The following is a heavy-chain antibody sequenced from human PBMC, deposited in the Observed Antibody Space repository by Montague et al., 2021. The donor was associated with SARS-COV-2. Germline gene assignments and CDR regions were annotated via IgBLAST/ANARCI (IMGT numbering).Heavy chain of an antibody. CDR3: ARSYSGSYHGAFDI. V-gene: IGHV3-30-3*01. Sequence: SLRLSCAASGFTLSSYAMHWVRQAPGKGLEWVAVISYDGSNKYYXDSVKGRFTISRDNSKNTLYLQMNSLRAEDTAVYYCARSYSGSYHGAFDIWGQGTMVTVSS. CDR2: ISYDGSNK. CDR1: GFTLSSYA. J-gene: IGHJ3*02. D-gene: IGHD1-26*01.